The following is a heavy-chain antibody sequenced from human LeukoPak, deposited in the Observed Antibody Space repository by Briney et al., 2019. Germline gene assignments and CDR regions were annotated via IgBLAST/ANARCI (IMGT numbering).Heavy chain of an antibody. J-gene: IGHJ4*02. CDR3: AKQFLGAN. D-gene: IGHD4/OR15-4a*01. Sequence: GGSLRLSCAASGFIFSSLAMTWFRQAPGKGLEWVSTINAVDANTYYADSVKGRFTVSRDNSRNTLYLQMNSLRAEDTAVYYCAKQFLGANWGQGTLVIASS. CDR2: INAVDANT. CDR1: GFIFSSLA. V-gene: IGHV3-23*01.